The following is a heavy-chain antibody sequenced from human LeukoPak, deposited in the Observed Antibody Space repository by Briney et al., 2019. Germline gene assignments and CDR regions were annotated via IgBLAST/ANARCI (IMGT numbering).Heavy chain of an antibody. D-gene: IGHD6-6*01. CDR1: GFTFSRYE. Sequence: GGSLRLSCAASGFTFSRYEMNWVRQAPGKGLEGVAYISNSGSTKYYADSVKGRFTISRDKSKNSLYLQMNRLRAEDTAVYYCARESIPVRGYYYYVLYVWGQGTPVTVSS. J-gene: IGHJ6*02. V-gene: IGHV3-48*03. CDR2: ISNSGSTK. CDR3: ARESIPVRGYYYYVLYV.